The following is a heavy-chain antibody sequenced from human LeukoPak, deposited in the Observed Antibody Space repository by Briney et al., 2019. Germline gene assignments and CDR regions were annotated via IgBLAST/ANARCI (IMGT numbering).Heavy chain of an antibody. D-gene: IGHD3-10*01. Sequence: PGGSLRLSCAASGFAFSNFDMSWVRQAPGKGLEWVSAISGSGESTYYAESPKGRFTISRDNSKNTLYLQMNGLRVEDTAIYYCAKRGSYFGGFDYWGQGTLLTVPS. V-gene: IGHV3-23*01. CDR3: AKRGSYFGGFDY. CDR2: ISGSGEST. J-gene: IGHJ4*02. CDR1: GFAFSNFD.